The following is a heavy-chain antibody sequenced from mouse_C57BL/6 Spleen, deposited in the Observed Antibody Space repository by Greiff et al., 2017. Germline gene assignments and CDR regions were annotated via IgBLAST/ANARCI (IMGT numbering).Heavy chain of an antibody. Sequence: EVKLMESGGDLVKPGGSLKLSCAASGFTFSSYGMSWVRQTPDTRLEWVATISSGGSYPYYPDSVKGRFTISRDNAKNTLYLQMSSLKSEDTAMYYCARRQLGFADWGQGTLVTVSA. CDR3: ARRQLGFAD. V-gene: IGHV5-6*01. CDR1: GFTFSSYG. J-gene: IGHJ3*01. D-gene: IGHD4-1*02. CDR2: ISSGGSYP.